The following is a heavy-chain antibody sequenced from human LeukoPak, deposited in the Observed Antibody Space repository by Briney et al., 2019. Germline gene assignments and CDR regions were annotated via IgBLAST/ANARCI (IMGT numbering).Heavy chain of an antibody. J-gene: IGHJ5*02. CDR1: GYTFTSYA. Sequence: ASVKVPSTASGYTFTSYAMHWVRQAAGQRLEWMGWINAGNGNTKYSQKFQGRVTITRDTSASTAYMELSSLRSEDTAVYYCARAHLVWGIAPDWSDPWGQGTLVTVSS. CDR3: ARAHLVWGIAPDWSDP. CDR2: INAGNGNT. D-gene: IGHD6-13*01. V-gene: IGHV1-3*01.